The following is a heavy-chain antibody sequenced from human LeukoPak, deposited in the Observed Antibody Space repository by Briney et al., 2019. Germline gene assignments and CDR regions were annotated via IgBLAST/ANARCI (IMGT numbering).Heavy chain of an antibody. Sequence: ASVKVSCKASGYSFTSYYMHWVRQAPGQGLEWMGWINPNSGGTNYAQKFQGRVTMTRDTSISTAYMELSRLRSEDTAMYYCARGGVGGTTLFYYFDYWGQGTLVTVSS. J-gene: IGHJ4*02. V-gene: IGHV1-2*02. D-gene: IGHD4-11*01. CDR2: INPNSGGT. CDR1: GYSFTSYY. CDR3: ARGGVGGTTLFYYFDY.